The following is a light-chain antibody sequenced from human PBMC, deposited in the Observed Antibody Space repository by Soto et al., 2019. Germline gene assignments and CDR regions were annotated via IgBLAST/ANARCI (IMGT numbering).Light chain of an antibody. V-gene: IGKV3-11*01. CDR3: HQRRNWPGT. CDR1: QSVSTY. CDR2: DAS. J-gene: IGKJ1*01. Sequence: EIVLTQSPATLSLSPGERATLSCRASQSVSTYLAWYQQKPGQAPRLLIYDASNKATGIPARFSGSGSGTEFTLTISSLEPEDFAVYYCHQRRNWPGTFGQGTKVEIK.